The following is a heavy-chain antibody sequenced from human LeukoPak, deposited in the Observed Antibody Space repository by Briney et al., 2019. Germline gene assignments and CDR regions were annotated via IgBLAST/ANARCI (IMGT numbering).Heavy chain of an antibody. J-gene: IGHJ4*02. D-gene: IGHD5-12*01. CDR2: ISAGTGDT. Sequence: ASVKVSCKASGYTFTNYAIHWVRQAPGQRLEWMGWISAGTGDTKYSQNFQGRVTITRDTSASTVYMELSSLRSEDTAVYYCARDFGLRYSGYDYWGQGTLVTVSS. V-gene: IGHV1-3*01. CDR3: ARDFGLRYSGYDY. CDR1: GYTFTNYA.